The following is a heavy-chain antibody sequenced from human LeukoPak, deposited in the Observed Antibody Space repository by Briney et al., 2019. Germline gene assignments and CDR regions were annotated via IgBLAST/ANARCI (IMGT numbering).Heavy chain of an antibody. CDR2: ISGSGGST. V-gene: IGHV3-23*01. CDR1: GVTLSSYA. J-gene: IGHJ4*02. D-gene: IGHD3-22*01. CDR3: AKAGNYDSSGYYYVPLKN. Sequence: GGSLRLSCAASGVTLSSYAMSWARQAPGKGPEWVSAISGSGGSTYYADSVKGRFTISRDNSKNTLYLQMNSLRAEDTAVYYCAKAGNYDSSGYYYVPLKNWGQGTLVTVSS.